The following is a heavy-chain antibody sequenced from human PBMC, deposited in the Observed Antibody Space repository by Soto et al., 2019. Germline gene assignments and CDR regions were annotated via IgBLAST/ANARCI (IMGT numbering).Heavy chain of an antibody. J-gene: IGHJ6*02. CDR2: ISGSGGST. CDR1: GFTFSSYA. CDR3: AKDNSDYGDYVGYYYGMDV. V-gene: IGHV3-23*01. D-gene: IGHD4-17*01. Sequence: TGGSLRLSCAASGFTFSSYAMSWVRQAPGKGLEWVSAISGSGGSTYYADSVKGRFTISRDNSKNTLYLQMNSLRAEDTAVYYCAKDNSDYGDYVGYYYGMDVWGQGTTVTVSS.